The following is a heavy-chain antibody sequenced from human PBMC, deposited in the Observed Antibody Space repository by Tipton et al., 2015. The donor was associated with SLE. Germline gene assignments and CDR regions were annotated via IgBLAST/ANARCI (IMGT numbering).Heavy chain of an antibody. CDR3: ARYGTYDGPRYFQH. CDR2: IYYSGST. CDR1: GGSISSGGYY. J-gene: IGHJ1*01. D-gene: IGHD1-26*01. Sequence: TLSLTCTVSGGSISSGGYYWSWIRQHPGKGLEWIGYIYYSGSTYYNPSLKSRVTISVDTSKNQFSLKLSSVTAADTAVYYCARYGTYDGPRYFQHWGQGTLVTVSS. V-gene: IGHV4-31*03.